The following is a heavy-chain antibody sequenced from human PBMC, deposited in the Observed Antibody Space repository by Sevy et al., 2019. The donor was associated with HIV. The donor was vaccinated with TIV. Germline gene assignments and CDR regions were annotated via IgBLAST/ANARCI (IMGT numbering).Heavy chain of an antibody. V-gene: IGHV3-23*01. CDR2: ISGSGGST. CDR1: GFTFSSYA. CDR3: AKEGTGIAAAGTPFFDY. J-gene: IGHJ4*02. D-gene: IGHD6-13*01. Sequence: GGSLRLSCAASGFTFSSYAMSWVRQAPGKGLEWVSAISGSGGSTYYADSVKGRFTISRDNSKNTLYLQMNSLRAEDTAVYYCAKEGTGIAAAGTPFFDYWGQGTLVIVSS.